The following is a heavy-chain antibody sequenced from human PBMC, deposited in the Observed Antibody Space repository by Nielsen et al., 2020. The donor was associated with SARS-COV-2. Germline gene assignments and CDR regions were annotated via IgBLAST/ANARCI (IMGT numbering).Heavy chain of an antibody. J-gene: IGHJ6*03. CDR3: ARGHLVVVPSPILGLGPFFYYFYLDV. V-gene: IGHV4-4*02. D-gene: IGHD2-2*02. Sequence: SETLSLTCAVSGGSVSSNDWWTWVRQSPGKGLEWIGEVSHSGNTNYSPSLKSRVTLSMDKSRRQFSLRLASVSAADTAVYFCARGHLVVVPSPILGLGPFFYYFYLDVWGKGTSVIVSS. CDR1: GGSVSSNDW. CDR2: VSHSGNT.